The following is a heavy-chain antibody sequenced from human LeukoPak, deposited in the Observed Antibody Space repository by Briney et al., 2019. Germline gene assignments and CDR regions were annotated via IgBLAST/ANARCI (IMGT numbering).Heavy chain of an antibody. Sequence: GGSLRLSCAASGFTFSSLAMSWVRQAPGKGLKWVSAISGSGGSTYYADSVKGRFTISRDNSKNTLYLQMNSLRAEDTAVYYCAKNPRYFDWLLLPADFDYWGQGTLVTVSS. J-gene: IGHJ4*02. CDR1: GFTFSSLA. CDR2: ISGSGGST. CDR3: AKNPRYFDWLLLPADFDY. D-gene: IGHD3-9*01. V-gene: IGHV3-23*01.